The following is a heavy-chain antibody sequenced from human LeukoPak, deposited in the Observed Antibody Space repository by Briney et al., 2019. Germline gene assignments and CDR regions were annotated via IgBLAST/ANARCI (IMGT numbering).Heavy chain of an antibody. Sequence: ESGPTLVKPTQTLTLTCNFSGFSLSTSGVGVGWIRQPPGRALEWLAVIYWDDDKRYSPSLKSRLTITKDTSKNQVVLTMTNMDPVDTATYYCAHVDTGMADLDYWGQGTLVTVSS. CDR1: GFSLSTSGVG. J-gene: IGHJ4*02. CDR2: IYWDDDK. CDR3: AHVDTGMADLDY. V-gene: IGHV2-5*02. D-gene: IGHD5-18*01.